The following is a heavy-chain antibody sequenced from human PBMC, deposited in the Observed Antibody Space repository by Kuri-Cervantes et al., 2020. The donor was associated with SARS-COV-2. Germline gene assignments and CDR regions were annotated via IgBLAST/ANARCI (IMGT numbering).Heavy chain of an antibody. Sequence: ASVKVSXXASGYXXTSYDINWVRQAXXQGLXWMGWXNPXXGNTGYAQXXQGRVTLTTDTXTNTVFMELRSLTPGDTAXXYCARKFDYXDKWFDPWGQGTLVTVSS. J-gene: IGHJ5*02. D-gene: IGHD3-9*01. CDR2: XNPXXGNT. V-gene: IGHV1-8*02. CDR3: ARKFDYXDKWFDP. CDR1: GYXXTSYD.